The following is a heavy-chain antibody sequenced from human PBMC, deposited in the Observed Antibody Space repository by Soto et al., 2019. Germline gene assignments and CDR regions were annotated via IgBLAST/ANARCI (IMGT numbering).Heavy chain of an antibody. D-gene: IGHD6-6*01. Sequence: QVQLVQSGAEVKKPGSSVKVSCKASGGTFSSYAISWVRQAPGQGLEWMGGIIPIFGTANYAQKFQGRVTITADESTSTAYMELSSLRSEDTAVYYYARDPSGVDIAARRWGFDYWGQGTLVTVSS. J-gene: IGHJ4*02. CDR2: IIPIFGTA. V-gene: IGHV1-69*01. CDR3: ARDPSGVDIAARRWGFDY. CDR1: GGTFSSYA.